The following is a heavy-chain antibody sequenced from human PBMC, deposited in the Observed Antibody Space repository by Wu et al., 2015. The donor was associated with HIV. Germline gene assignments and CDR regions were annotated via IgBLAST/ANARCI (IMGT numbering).Heavy chain of an antibody. CDR2: MNPNSGNT. D-gene: IGHD2-15*01. J-gene: IGHJ5*02. Sequence: QVQLVQSGAEVKKPGASVKVSCKASGYTFTSYDINWVRQATGQGLEWMGWMNPNSGNTGYAQKFQGRVTITRNTSISTAYMELSSLRSEDTAVYYCARDLKSYCSGGSCYLMGFDPWGQGTLVTVSS. CDR1: GYTFTSYD. V-gene: IGHV1-8*03. CDR3: ARDLKSYCSGGSCYLMGFDP.